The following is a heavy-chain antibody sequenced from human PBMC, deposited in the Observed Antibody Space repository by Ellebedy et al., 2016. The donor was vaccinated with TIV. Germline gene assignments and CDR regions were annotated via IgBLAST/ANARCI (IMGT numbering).Heavy chain of an antibody. D-gene: IGHD3-3*01. CDR1: GFTFTNYW. V-gene: IGHV3-74*01. CDR3: ASARVSIFGVVLPFYLDL. J-gene: IGHJ4*02. Sequence: GGSLRLSXAASGFTFTNYWMYWVRQAPGKGLVWVSRINKDGSSTNYADSARGRFTISRDNSKNALYLQMNSLRVEDTAVYYCASARVSIFGVVLPFYLDLWGQGTLVAVSS. CDR2: INKDGSST.